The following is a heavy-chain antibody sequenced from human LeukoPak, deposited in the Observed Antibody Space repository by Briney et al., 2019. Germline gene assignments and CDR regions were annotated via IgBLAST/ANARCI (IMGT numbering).Heavy chain of an antibody. J-gene: IGHJ6*03. CDR2: IYTSGST. V-gene: IGHV4-4*07. CDR3: AREILGYCSSTSCYPDLYYYYMDV. D-gene: IGHD2-2*01. Sequence: PSETLSLTCTVSGGSISSYYWSWIRQPAGKGLEWIGRIYTSGSTNYNPSLKSRVTMSVDTSKNQFSLKLSSVTAADTAVYYCAREILGYCSSTSCYPDLYYYYMDVWGKGTTVTVSS. CDR1: GGSISSYY.